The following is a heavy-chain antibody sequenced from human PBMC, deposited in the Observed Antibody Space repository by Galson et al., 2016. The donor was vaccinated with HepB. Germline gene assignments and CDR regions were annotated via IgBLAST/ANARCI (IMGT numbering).Heavy chain of an antibody. CDR2: YNSYDGTI. Sequence: SVKVSCKASGYIFTSSGISWMRQAPGQGLEWMGWYNSYDGTINYARKFQGRVPLTTDTSTSTAYMELRSLKFDDTAVYYCARDWDFNMDVWGKGTTVIVSS. CDR3: ARDWDFNMDV. D-gene: IGHD1-26*01. CDR1: GYIFTSSG. J-gene: IGHJ6*04. V-gene: IGHV1-18*04.